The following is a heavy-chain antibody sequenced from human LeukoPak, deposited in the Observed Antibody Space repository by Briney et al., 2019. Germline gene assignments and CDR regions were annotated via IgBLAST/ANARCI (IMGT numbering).Heavy chain of an antibody. Sequence: ASVKVSCKASGYTFTGYYMHWVRQAPGQGLEWMGWINPKSGGTNYAQKFQGRVTMTRDTSISTAYMEVSRLRSDDTAVYYCARDYYGSGSYNWFDPWGQGTLVTVSS. D-gene: IGHD3-10*01. CDR2: INPKSGGT. V-gene: IGHV1-2*02. CDR3: ARDYYGSGSYNWFDP. J-gene: IGHJ5*02. CDR1: GYTFTGYY.